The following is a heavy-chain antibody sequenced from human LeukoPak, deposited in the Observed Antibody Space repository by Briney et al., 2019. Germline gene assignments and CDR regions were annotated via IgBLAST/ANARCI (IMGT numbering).Heavy chain of an antibody. CDR2: IIHTGNS. Sequence: PSETLSLTCAVYGGSFSDYYWSWIRQPPGRGLEWIGEIIHTGNSNYNPSLKSRVTISVDTSKNQFSLKLSSVTAADTAVYYCARQVRFGDGWVFDFWGRGIPVTVSS. CDR1: GGSFSDYY. V-gene: IGHV4-34*12. D-gene: IGHD5-24*01. CDR3: ARQVRFGDGWVFDF. J-gene: IGHJ4*02.